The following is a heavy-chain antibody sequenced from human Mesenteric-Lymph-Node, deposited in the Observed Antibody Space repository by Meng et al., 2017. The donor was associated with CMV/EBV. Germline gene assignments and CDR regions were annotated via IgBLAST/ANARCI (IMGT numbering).Heavy chain of an antibody. D-gene: IGHD6-13*01. CDR3: VRGGSSSEGFDP. CDR2: IYHSGRT. V-gene: IGHV4-4*02. CDR1: GGSISSSNW. J-gene: IGHJ5*02. Sequence: CDVSGGSISSSNWWTWVRQSPGKGLEWIGEIYHSGRTNYNPSLKSRVTMSVDKSNNQFSLNVSFVTAADTAMYYCVRGGSSSEGFDPWGQGTLVTVSS.